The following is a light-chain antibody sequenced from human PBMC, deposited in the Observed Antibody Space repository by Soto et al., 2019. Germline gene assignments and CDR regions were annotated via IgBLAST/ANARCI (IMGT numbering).Light chain of an antibody. V-gene: IGLV1-40*01. CDR1: SSNIGAGYD. CDR3: QSYDSSLSGVV. Sequence: QSVLTQPPSVSGAPGQRVTISCTGSSSNIGAGYDVHWYQQLPGTAPKLLIYGNSNRPSGVPDRFSGSKSGTSASLAITGLQAGEGADYYCQSYDSSLSGVVFGGGTKLTVL. CDR2: GNS. J-gene: IGLJ2*01.